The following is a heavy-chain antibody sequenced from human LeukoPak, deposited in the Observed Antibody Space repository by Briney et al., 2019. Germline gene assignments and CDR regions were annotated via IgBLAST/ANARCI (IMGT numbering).Heavy chain of an antibody. CDR3: AKGLSAIVVISFDY. D-gene: IGHD3-22*01. Sequence: PGGSLRLFCAASGFTFSSYAMRWVRQAPGKGLEWVSAISGSGGSTYYADSVKGRFTISRDNSKNTLYLQMNSLRAEDTAVYYCAKGLSAIVVISFDYWGQGTLVTVSS. CDR1: GFTFSSYA. J-gene: IGHJ4*02. CDR2: ISGSGGST. V-gene: IGHV3-23*01.